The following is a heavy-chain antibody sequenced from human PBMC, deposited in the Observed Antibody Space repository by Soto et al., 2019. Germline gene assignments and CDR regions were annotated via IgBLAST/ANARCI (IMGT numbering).Heavy chain of an antibody. J-gene: IGHJ4*02. CDR2: ISRDGTNK. D-gene: IGHD3-10*01. V-gene: IGHV3-30*04. CDR3: ERSRSGAVADAFDF. CDR1: GFTVSRYA. Sequence: QVQVVESGGGVVQPGRSLRLSCAASGFTVSRYAIHWVRQAPVKGLEWVAVISRDGTNKYYVDSVKGRFTISRDNSRNTLYLQMNSRRHEDAAVYYCERSRSGAVADAFDFWGQGTLVTVSS.